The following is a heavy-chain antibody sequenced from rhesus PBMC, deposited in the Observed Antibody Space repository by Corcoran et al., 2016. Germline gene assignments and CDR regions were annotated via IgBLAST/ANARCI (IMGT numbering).Heavy chain of an antibody. CDR1: GGSISCINW. Sequence: QLQLQESGPGLVKPSSPLSLTCAVSGGSISCINWWIWIRPPSGKGREWIRRISGSGGSTSDNPSLKRRVTISKDTSKNQCSLKLSSVTAADTAVYYCARGSWSFDYWGQGVLVTVSS. CDR3: ARGSWSFDY. CDR2: ISGSGGST. J-gene: IGHJ4*01. D-gene: IGHD6-13*01. V-gene: IGHV4-57*02.